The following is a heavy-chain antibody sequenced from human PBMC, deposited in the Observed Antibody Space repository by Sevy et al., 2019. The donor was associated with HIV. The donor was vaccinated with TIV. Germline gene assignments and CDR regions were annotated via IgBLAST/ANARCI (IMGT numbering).Heavy chain of an antibody. D-gene: IGHD6-19*01. CDR2: IYYSGST. J-gene: IGHJ4*02. V-gene: IGHV4-59*01. CDR1: GGSISSYY. Sequence: SETLSLTCTVSGGSISSYYWSWIRQPPGKGLEWIGYIYYSGSTNYNPSLKSRVTISVDTSKNQFSLKLSSVTAVDTAVYYCARARRAVAAFDYWGQGTLVTVSS. CDR3: ARARRAVAAFDY.